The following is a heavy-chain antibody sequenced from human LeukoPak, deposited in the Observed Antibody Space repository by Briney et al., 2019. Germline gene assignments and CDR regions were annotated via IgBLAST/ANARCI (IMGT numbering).Heavy chain of an antibody. CDR3: ARDHGYSSGWGY. J-gene: IGHJ4*02. D-gene: IGHD6-19*01. CDR1: GGSISSSSYY. CDR2: IYYSGTI. Sequence: PSETLSLTCTVSGGSISSSSYYWGWIRQPPGKGLEWIGNIYYSGTIYYNSSLKSRVTISVDTSMNRFSLNLRSVTAADTAVYYCARDHGYSSGWGYWGQGTLVTVSS. V-gene: IGHV4-39*07.